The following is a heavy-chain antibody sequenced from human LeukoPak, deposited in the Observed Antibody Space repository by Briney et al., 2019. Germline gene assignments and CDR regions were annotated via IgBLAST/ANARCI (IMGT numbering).Heavy chain of an antibody. J-gene: IGHJ6*03. CDR3: ARGSGAYYYYYYTDV. V-gene: IGHV1-8*01. CDR1: GYTFTSYD. CDR2: MNPNSGNT. D-gene: IGHD3-10*01. Sequence: ASVKVSCKASGYTFTSYDINWVRQATGQGPEWMGWMNPNSGNTGYAQKFQGRVTMTRNTSISTAYMELSSLRSEDTAVYYCARGSGAYYYYYYTDVWGKGTTVAVSS.